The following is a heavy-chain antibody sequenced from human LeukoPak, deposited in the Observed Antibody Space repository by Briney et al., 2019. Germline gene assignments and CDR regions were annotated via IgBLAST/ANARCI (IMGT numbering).Heavy chain of an antibody. J-gene: IGHJ4*02. CDR1: GYTFTSYG. Sequence: VKVSCKASGYTFTSYGISWVRQAPGQGLEWMGWISAYNGNTHYAQRLQGRVTMTTDTSTSTAYMELRSLRSDDTAMYYCARKEQQLTFDYWGQGTLVTVSS. V-gene: IGHV1-18*04. CDR3: ARKEQQLTFDY. D-gene: IGHD6-13*01. CDR2: ISAYNGNT.